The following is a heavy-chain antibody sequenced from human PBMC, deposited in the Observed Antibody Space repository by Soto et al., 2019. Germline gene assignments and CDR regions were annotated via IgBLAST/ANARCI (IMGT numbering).Heavy chain of an antibody. CDR2: IFYSGST. CDR3: ARDLLYSSGWAGGYYGMDV. V-gene: IGHV4-39*07. J-gene: IGHJ6*02. Sequence: SETLSLTCTVSSGSISSTIYSWDWIRQPPGKGLEWIGSIFYSGSTYYNPSLKSRVTISVDTSKNQFSLKLSSVTAADTAVYYCARDLLYSSGWAGGYYGMDVWGQGTTVTVSS. D-gene: IGHD6-19*01. CDR1: SGSISSTIYS.